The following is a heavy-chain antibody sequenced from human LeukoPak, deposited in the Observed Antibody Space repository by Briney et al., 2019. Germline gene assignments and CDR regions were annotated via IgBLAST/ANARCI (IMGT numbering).Heavy chain of an antibody. CDR1: GGTFSSYA. J-gene: IGHJ6*02. Sequence: SVRVSCKASGGTFSSYAISWVRQAPGQGLEWMGGIIPIFGTANYAQEFQGRVTITADESTSTGYMELSSLRSEDTAVYYCARDPFSSIAARPDYYYYYGMDVWGQGTTVTVSS. CDR2: IIPIFGTA. D-gene: IGHD6-6*01. CDR3: ARDPFSSIAARPDYYYYYGMDV. V-gene: IGHV1-69*13.